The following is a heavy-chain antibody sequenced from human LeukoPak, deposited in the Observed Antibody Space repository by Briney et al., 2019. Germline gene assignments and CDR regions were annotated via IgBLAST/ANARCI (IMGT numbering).Heavy chain of an antibody. CDR2: INHSGST. Sequence: SETLSLTCAVYGGSFSGYYWSWIRQPPGKGLEWIGEINHSGSTNYNPSLKSRVTISVDTSKNQFSLKLSSVTAADTAVYYCARDWAVATISLMGHWGQGTLVTVSS. V-gene: IGHV4-34*01. CDR1: GGSFSGYY. D-gene: IGHD5-12*01. J-gene: IGHJ4*02. CDR3: ARDWAVATISLMGH.